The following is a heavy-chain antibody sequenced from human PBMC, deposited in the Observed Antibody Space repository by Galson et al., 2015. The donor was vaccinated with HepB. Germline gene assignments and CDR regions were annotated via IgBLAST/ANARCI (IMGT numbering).Heavy chain of an antibody. CDR3: AKDHIVVVVAAAALDP. Sequence: SLRLSCAASGFTFSSYGMHWVRQAPGKGLEWVAVISYDGSNKYYADSVKGRFTISRDNSKNTLYLQMNSLRAEDTAVYYCAKDHIVVVVAAAALDPWGQGTLVTVSS. J-gene: IGHJ5*02. CDR2: ISYDGSNK. V-gene: IGHV3-30*18. CDR1: GFTFSSYG. D-gene: IGHD2-15*01.